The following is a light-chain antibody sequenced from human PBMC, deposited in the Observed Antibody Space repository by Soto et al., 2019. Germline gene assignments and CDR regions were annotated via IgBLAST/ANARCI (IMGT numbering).Light chain of an antibody. CDR3: QQVNNYPLT. V-gene: IGKV1-9*01. J-gene: IGKJ4*01. CDR2: AAS. Sequence: IHLTQSPSSLSASVGDRVTITCRASQGLSSYLAWYQQKPGKAPKLLIYAASTLQSGVPSRFSGSESGTDFTLTISSLQPEDFGTYYCQQVNNYPLTFGGVTKVEIK. CDR1: QGLSSY.